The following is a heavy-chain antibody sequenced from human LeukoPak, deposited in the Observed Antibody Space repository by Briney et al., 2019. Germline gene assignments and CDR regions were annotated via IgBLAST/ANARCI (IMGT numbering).Heavy chain of an antibody. CDR1: GFTFSSYW. V-gene: IGHV3-7*03. CDR2: IKQDGSEK. CDR3: ATTGYYNGGGEGLDY. J-gene: IGHJ4*02. D-gene: IGHD3-9*01. Sequence: PGGSLRLSCAASGFTFSSYWMSWVRQAPGKGLEWVANIKQDGSEKYYVDSVKGRFTISRDNAKNSLYLQMNSLRADDTAVYYCATTGYYNGGGEGLDYWGQGTLVTVSS.